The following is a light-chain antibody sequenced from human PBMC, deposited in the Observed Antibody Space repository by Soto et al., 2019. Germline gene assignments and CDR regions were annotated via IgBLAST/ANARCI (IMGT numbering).Light chain of an antibody. Sequence: IVLAQSTGPLSLSPGEIATLSCRASQSVSSNYLAWYQWKPGQAPRLLIYGASSRATGIPDRLSGSGSGTDFTLTISRLEPEDFAVYYCQLYGNSSITFGQGTLLANK. CDR1: QSVSSNY. J-gene: IGKJ5*01. CDR3: QLYGNSSIT. CDR2: GAS. V-gene: IGKV3-20*01.